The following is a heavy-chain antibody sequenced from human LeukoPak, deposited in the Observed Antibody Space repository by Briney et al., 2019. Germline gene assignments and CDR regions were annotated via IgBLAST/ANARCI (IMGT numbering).Heavy chain of an antibody. CDR3: ARDSLWFGELLSDY. CDR1: GYTFTSYG. V-gene: IGHV1-18*01. Sequence: ASVKVSSKASGYTFTSYGISWVRQAPGQGLEWMGWISAYNGNTNYAQKLQGRVTMTTDTSTSTAYMDLSSLRADDRAVYYCARDSLWFGELLSDYWGQGTLITVSS. J-gene: IGHJ4*02. CDR2: ISAYNGNT. D-gene: IGHD3-10*01.